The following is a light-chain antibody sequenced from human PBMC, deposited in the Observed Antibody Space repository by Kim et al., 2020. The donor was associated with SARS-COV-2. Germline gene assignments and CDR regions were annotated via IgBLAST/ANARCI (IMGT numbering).Light chain of an antibody. CDR1: KLGSKY. CDR3: QAWDSTTVV. Sequence: SVSLGQTASITCSGDKLGSKYVCWYQQRPGQPPLLVIYEDDKRPSGIPERFSGSNSGGTATLTISGTQSLDEADYYCQAWDSTTVVFGGGTKVTVL. J-gene: IGLJ2*01. CDR2: EDD. V-gene: IGLV3-1*01.